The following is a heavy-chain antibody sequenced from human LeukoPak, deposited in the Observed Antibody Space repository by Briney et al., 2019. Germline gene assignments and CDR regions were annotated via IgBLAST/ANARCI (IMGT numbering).Heavy chain of an antibody. V-gene: IGHV1-18*01. CDR1: GYSFTNYG. J-gene: IGHJ4*02. Sequence: GASVKVSCKASGYSFTNYGITWVRQAPGQGLEWMGWISPYNGNTNYAQKLQGRVTMTRDTSTSTAYMELRSLRSDDTAVYYSATYSAAGRTYYFDYWGQGALVTVSS. CDR2: ISPYNGNT. D-gene: IGHD6-13*01. CDR3: ATYSAAGRTYYFDY.